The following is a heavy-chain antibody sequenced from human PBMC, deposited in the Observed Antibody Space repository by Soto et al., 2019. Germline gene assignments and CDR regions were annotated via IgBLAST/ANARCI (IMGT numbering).Heavy chain of an antibody. CDR1: GGSFSGYY. J-gene: IGHJ4*02. V-gene: IGHV4-34*01. CDR3: AKGPPGGYYDSGSFYSGVH. Sequence: QVQLQQWGAGLLKPSETLSLTCAVYGGSFSGYYWSGIRQPPGKGLEWIGEINHSGSSNYNPTLKSRVAIAVDTSMNQLSLQMSSVTAADTAVYYCAKGPPGGYYDSGSFYSGVHWGQGSLVTVSS. D-gene: IGHD3-10*01. CDR2: INHSGSS.